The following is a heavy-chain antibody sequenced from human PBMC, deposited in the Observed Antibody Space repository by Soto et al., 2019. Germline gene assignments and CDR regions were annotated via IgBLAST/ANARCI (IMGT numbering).Heavy chain of an antibody. J-gene: IGHJ6*02. CDR3: ARGRHYYGSGSYSRYYYGMDV. V-gene: IGHV4-34*01. Sequence: SETLSLTCAVYGGSFSGYYWSWIRQPPGKGLEWIGEINHSGSTNYNPSLKSRVTISVDTSKNQFSLKLSSVTAADTAVYYCARGRHYYGSGSYSRYYYGMDVWGQGTTVT. CDR1: GGSFSGYY. CDR2: INHSGST. D-gene: IGHD3-10*01.